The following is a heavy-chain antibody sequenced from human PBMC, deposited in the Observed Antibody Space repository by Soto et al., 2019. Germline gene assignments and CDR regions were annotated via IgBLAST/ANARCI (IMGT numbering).Heavy chain of an antibody. CDR2: IYTSGST. D-gene: IGHD1-1*01. Sequence: LSLTFTVSGGSISSYYWSWIRQPAGKGLEWIGRIYTSGSTNYNPSLKSRVTMSVDTSKNQFSLKLSSVTAADTAVYYCARVARRKLEQVAFDPWGQGTLVTVSS. V-gene: IGHV4-4*07. CDR3: ARVARRKLEQVAFDP. CDR1: GGSISSYY. J-gene: IGHJ5*02.